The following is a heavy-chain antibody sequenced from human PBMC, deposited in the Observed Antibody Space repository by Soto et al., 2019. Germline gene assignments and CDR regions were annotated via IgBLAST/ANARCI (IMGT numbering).Heavy chain of an antibody. Sequence: GGSPRLSCAACGFTVGNYWMSWVRQAPEKGLEWLATIKLDASEKKYVDSAKGRFTLSRDNAKNSLYLQMNSLSRGDTAVYDCLKITTFYEILTGYYSTNFFDPWGQGTVVTVSS. D-gene: IGHD3-9*01. V-gene: IGHV3-7*01. J-gene: IGHJ5*02. CDR3: LKITTFYEILTGYYSTNFFDP. CDR1: GFTVGNYW. CDR2: IKLDASEK.